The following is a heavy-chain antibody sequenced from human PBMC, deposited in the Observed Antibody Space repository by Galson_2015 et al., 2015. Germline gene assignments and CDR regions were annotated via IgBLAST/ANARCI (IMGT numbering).Heavy chain of an antibody. Sequence: TLSLTCTVSGGSISSGSYYWSWIRQPAGKGLEWIGRIYTSGSTNYNPSLKSRVTISVDTSKNQFSLKLSSVTAANTAVYYCARGPAVADIYYYYYGMDVWGQGTTVTVSS. J-gene: IGHJ6*02. V-gene: IGHV4-61*02. CDR2: IYTSGST. CDR3: ARGPAVADIYYYYYGMDV. D-gene: IGHD6-19*01. CDR1: GGSISSGSYY.